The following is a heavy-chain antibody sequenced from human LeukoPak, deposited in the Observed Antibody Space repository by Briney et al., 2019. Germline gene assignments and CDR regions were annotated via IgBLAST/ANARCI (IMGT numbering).Heavy chain of an antibody. CDR2: ISYDGSNK. J-gene: IGHJ5*02. CDR3: AKVPTGRGSSSGNWFDP. D-gene: IGHD6-13*01. Sequence: GGSLRLSCAASGFTFSSYAMHWVRQAPGKGLEWVAVISYDGSNKYYADSVKGRFTISRDNSKNTLYLQMNSLRAEDTAVYYCAKVPTGRGSSSGNWFDPWGQGTLVTVSS. V-gene: IGHV3-30*04. CDR1: GFTFSSYA.